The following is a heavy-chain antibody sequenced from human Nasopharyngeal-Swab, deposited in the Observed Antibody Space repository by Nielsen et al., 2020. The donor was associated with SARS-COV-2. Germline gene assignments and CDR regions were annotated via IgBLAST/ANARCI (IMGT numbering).Heavy chain of an antibody. CDR1: GYTFTSYY. CDR3: ARDEGWIVVVTAILDY. Sequence: ASVKVSCKASGYTFTSYYMHWVRPAPGQGLEWMGIINPSGGSTSYAQKFQGRVTMTRDTSTSTVYMELSSLRSEDTAVYYCARDEGWIVVVTAILDYWGQGTLVTVSS. J-gene: IGHJ4*02. CDR2: INPSGGST. V-gene: IGHV1-46*01. D-gene: IGHD2-21*02.